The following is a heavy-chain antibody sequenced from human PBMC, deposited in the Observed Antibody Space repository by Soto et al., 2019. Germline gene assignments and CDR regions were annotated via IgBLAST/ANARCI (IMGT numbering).Heavy chain of an antibody. V-gene: IGHV1-46*01. CDR1: GYTFTRDQ. J-gene: IGHJ5*02. Sequence: AALKVSCKASGYTFTRDQIHWVRQAPGQGLEWMGMIDPSGVKTNYAQKFQGRVTMTRDTSTSTVYMALSSLRSEDTAIYFCGRVMRSLLSITALDTWGQGTLVTVSS. CDR3: GRVMRSLLSITALDT. CDR2: IDPSGVKT. D-gene: IGHD3-10*01.